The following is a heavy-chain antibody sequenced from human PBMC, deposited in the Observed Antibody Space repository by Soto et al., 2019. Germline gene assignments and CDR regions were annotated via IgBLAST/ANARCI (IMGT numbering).Heavy chain of an antibody. CDR1: GYAFTTYG. J-gene: IGHJ4*02. CDR3: ARGRDGDY. V-gene: IGHV1-18*01. CDR2: ISAHNGNT. Sequence: QVHLVQSGAEVKKPGASVKVSCKGSGYAFTTYGITWVRQAPGQGLEWMGWISAHNGNTNYAQTLQGTVTVTRDTSTSTVYMELRRLRSDDTSVYYCARGRDGDYWGQGALVTVSS. D-gene: IGHD6-6*01.